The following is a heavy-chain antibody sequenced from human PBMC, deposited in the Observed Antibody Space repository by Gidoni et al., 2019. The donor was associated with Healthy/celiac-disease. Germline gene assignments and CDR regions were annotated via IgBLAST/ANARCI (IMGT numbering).Heavy chain of an antibody. Sequence: QVQLVQSGAEVKKPGASVKVSCQASGYTFTGYYMHWVRQAPGQGLEWMGWINPNSGGTNYAQKLQGRVTMTRDTSISTAYMELSRLRSDDTAVYYCARDHYYYDSSGPLFDPWGQGTLVTVSS. D-gene: IGHD3-22*01. V-gene: IGHV1-2*02. J-gene: IGHJ5*02. CDR1: GYTFTGYY. CDR2: INPNSGGT. CDR3: ARDHYYYDSSGPLFDP.